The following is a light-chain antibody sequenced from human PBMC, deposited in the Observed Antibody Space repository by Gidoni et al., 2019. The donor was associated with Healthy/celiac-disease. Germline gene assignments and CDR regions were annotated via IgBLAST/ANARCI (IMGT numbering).Light chain of an antibody. CDR2: AAS. Sequence: DIQMTPSPSSLSASVGDRVTITCRASQGISNYLAWYQQKPGKVPKHLIYAASTLQSGVPSRFSGSGSGTDFTLTISSLQPEDVATYYCQKYNSSPWTFXQXTKVEIK. J-gene: IGKJ1*01. CDR1: QGISNY. CDR3: QKYNSSPWT. V-gene: IGKV1-27*01.